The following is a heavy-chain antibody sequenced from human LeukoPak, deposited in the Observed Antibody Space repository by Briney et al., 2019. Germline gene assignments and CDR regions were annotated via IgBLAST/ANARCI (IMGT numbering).Heavy chain of an antibody. CDR3: ARDRSTTMRFLEWLPRGCWFDP. V-gene: IGHV3-74*01. J-gene: IGHJ5*02. CDR1: GFTFSSYW. Sequence: PGGSLRLSCAASGFTFSSYWMHWVRQAPGKGLVWVSRINSDGSSTSYADSVKGRFTISRDNTKNTLYLQMNRLRAEDTAVYYCARDRSTTMRFLEWLPRGCWFDPWGQGTLVTVSS. D-gene: IGHD3-3*01. CDR2: INSDGSST.